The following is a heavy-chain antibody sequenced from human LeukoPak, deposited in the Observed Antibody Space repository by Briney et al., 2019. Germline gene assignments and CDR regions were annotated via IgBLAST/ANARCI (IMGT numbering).Heavy chain of an antibody. V-gene: IGHV1-46*03. Sequence: ASVKVSCKASGYTFTTYYIHWVRQPPGQGLEWVGIFNPSGGSTNYAQKFQDRVTMTRDTSTSTVYMELSSLRSEDTAVYYCTRGDYEERFDYWGQGTLVTVSS. CDR2: FNPSGGST. CDR1: GYTFTTYY. J-gene: IGHJ4*02. D-gene: IGHD4-17*01. CDR3: TRGDYEERFDY.